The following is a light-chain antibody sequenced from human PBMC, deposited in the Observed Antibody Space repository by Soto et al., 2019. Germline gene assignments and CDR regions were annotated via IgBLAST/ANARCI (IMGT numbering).Light chain of an antibody. J-gene: IGLJ1*01. V-gene: IGLV1-44*01. CDR1: ASNIGSVT. CDR3: AAWDDSLNGFV. Sequence: QAVLTQPPSASGTPGQRVTISCSGSASNIGSVTVNWYQQLPGTAPKLLIYSNNQRPSGVPDRFSGSKSGTSASLAISGLQSEDKADYYCAAWDDSLNGFVFGTGTKVTVL. CDR2: SNN.